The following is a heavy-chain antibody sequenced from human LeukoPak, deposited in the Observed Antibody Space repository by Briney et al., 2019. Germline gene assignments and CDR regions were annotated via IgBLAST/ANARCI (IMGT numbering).Heavy chain of an antibody. V-gene: IGHV4-39*01. CDR2: NYYSGNT. J-gene: IGHJ4*02. CDR3: ARQLLIFDSSAFDF. Sequence: KPSETLSLTCTVSGASITSSSYYWGWIRQPPGKGLEWIGSNYYSGNTYHNPSLKSRVTISVDTSKKQFSLRLSSVTAADTAVYYCARQLLIFDSSAFDFWGQGTLVTVSS. CDR1: GASITSSSYY. D-gene: IGHD3-22*01.